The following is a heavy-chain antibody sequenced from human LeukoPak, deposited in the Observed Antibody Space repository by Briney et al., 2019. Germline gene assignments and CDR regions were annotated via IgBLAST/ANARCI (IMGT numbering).Heavy chain of an antibody. Sequence: SETLSLTCAVYGGSFSGYYWSWIRQPPGKGLEWIGEINHSGSTNYNPSLKSRVTISVDTSKNQFSLKLSSVTAADTAVYYCARSIDYYGSGSYYGYYFDYWGQGTLVTVSS. CDR1: GGSFSGYY. D-gene: IGHD3-10*01. CDR3: ARSIDYYGSGSYYGYYFDY. V-gene: IGHV4-34*01. CDR2: INHSGST. J-gene: IGHJ4*02.